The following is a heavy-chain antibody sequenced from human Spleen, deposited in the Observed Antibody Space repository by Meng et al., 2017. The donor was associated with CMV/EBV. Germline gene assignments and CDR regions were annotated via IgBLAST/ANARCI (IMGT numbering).Heavy chain of an antibody. CDR1: GASVSSGSYY. CDR2: KYYSGGT. Sequence: SETLSLTCTVSGASVSSGSYYWSWLRQPPGKGLEWIVYKYYSGGTNYNPALKSRVTISLDTSKNQVSLKLSSVTAADTAVYYCARAGKKGDFWSTLPDGFDIWGQGTMVTVSS. CDR3: ARAGKKGDFWSTLPDGFDI. V-gene: IGHV4-61*01. J-gene: IGHJ3*02. D-gene: IGHD3-3*01.